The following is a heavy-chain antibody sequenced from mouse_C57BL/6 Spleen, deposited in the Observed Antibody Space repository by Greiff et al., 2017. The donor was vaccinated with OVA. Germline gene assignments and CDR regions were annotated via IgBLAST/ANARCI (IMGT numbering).Heavy chain of an antibody. CDR2: ISYDGSN. D-gene: IGHD2-3*01. CDR3: ARTPVNDGYYGWYFDV. CDR1: GYSITSGYY. J-gene: IGHJ1*03. V-gene: IGHV3-6*01. Sequence: ESGPGLVKPSQSLSLTCSVTGYSITSGYYWNWIRQFPGNKLEWMGYISYDGSNNYNPSLKNRISITRDTSKNQFFLKLNSVTTEDTATYYCARTPVNDGYYGWYFDVWGTGTTVTVSS.